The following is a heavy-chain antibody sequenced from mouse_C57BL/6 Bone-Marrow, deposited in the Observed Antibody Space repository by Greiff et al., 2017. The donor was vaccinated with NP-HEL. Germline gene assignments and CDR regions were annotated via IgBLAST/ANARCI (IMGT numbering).Heavy chain of an antibody. CDR2: ISSGGSYT. D-gene: IGHD2-4*01. J-gene: IGHJ3*01. CDR3: ASPYDYDVAWFAY. Sequence: EVQRVESGGDLVKPGGSLKLSCAASGFTFSSYGMSWVRQTPDKGLEWVGTISSGGSYTYYPDSVKGRFTISRDNAKNTLYLHMSSLKSEDTAMYYCASPYDYDVAWFAYWGQGTLVTVSA. V-gene: IGHV5-6*01. CDR1: GFTFSSYG.